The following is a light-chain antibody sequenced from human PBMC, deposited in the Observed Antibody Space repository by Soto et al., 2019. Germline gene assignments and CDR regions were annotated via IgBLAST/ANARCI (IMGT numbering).Light chain of an antibody. Sequence: QSALTQPASVSGSPGQSITISCTGTSSDVGGYNSVSWYRQDPGKAPKLMIYDVTNRPSGVSNRFSGSKSGNTASLTISGLQADDEADYYCSSFTSDITYVFGTGTKVTVL. CDR2: DVT. CDR1: SSDVGGYNS. CDR3: SSFTSDITYV. J-gene: IGLJ1*01. V-gene: IGLV2-14*01.